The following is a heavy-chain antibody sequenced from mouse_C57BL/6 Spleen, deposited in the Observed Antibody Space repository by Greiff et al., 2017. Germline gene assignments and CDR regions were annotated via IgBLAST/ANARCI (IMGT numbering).Heavy chain of an antibody. J-gene: IGHJ3*01. Sequence: QVQLQQSGPELVKPGASVKISCKASGYAFSSSWMNWVKQRPGKGLEWIGRFYPGDGDTNYNGKFKGKATLTADKSSSPAYMQLGSLTSEDSAVYFCAREGGNYYGSSWGWFAYWGQGTLVTVSA. D-gene: IGHD1-1*01. CDR3: AREGGNYYGSSWGWFAY. CDR1: GYAFSSSW. CDR2: FYPGDGDT. V-gene: IGHV1-82*01.